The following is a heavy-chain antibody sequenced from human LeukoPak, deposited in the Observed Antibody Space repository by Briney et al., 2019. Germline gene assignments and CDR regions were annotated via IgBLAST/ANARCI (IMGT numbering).Heavy chain of an antibody. CDR3: AKDPAGPFDY. J-gene: IGHJ4*02. V-gene: IGHV3-23*01. Sequence: PGGSLRLSCAASGFTFSNYAMNWVRQAPGKGLEWVSGISGNGGSTYYADSVKGRFTISRDNSKNTLYLQMNSLRAEDTAVYYCAKDPAGPFDYWGQGTLVTVSS. CDR1: GFTFSNYA. CDR2: ISGNGGST.